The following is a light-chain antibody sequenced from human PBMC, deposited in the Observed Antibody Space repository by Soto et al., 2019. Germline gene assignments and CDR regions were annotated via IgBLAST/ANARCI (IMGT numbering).Light chain of an antibody. Sequence: PGERVTLSCRASQSVSSSYLTWYQQKPGQAPRLLIYGASTRATSIPARFSGSGSGTDFTLTISSLQPEDFAVYYCQQDYNLPPYTFGQGTKPEIK. CDR3: QQDYNLPPYT. V-gene: IGKV3D-7*01. CDR2: GAS. CDR1: QSVSSSY. J-gene: IGKJ2*01.